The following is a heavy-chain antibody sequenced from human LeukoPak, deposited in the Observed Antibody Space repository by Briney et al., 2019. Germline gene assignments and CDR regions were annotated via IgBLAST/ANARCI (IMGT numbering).Heavy chain of an antibody. D-gene: IGHD2-2*01. CDR2: IYYSGST. V-gene: IGHV4-39*06. CDR3: AREGYQLLWGYFDY. J-gene: IGHJ4*02. CDR1: GGSISSSSYY. Sequence: PSETLSLTCTVSGGSISSSSYYWGWIRQPPGKGLEWIGSIYYSGSTYYNPSLKSRVTISVDTSKNQFPLKLSSVTAADTAVYYCAREGYQLLWGYFDYWGQGTLVTVSS.